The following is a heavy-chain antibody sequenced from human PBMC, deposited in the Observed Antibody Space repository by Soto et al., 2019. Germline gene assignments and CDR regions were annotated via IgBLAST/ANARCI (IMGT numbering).Heavy chain of an antibody. J-gene: IGHJ4*02. Sequence: QVQLVESGGGVVQPGRSLRLSCAASGFTFSSYGMHWVRQAPGKGLEWVAVISYDGSNKYYADSVKGRFTISRDNSKNTLYLQMNSLRAEDTAVYYCVTGLFHDFDYWGQGTLVTVSS. D-gene: IGHD3-3*01. CDR2: ISYDGSNK. V-gene: IGHV3-30*03. CDR1: GFTFSSYG. CDR3: VTGLFHDFDY.